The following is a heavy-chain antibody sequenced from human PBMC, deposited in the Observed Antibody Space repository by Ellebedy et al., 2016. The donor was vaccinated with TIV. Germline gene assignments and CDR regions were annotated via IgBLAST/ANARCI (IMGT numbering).Heavy chain of an antibody. CDR1: GFTVKNEY. D-gene: IGHD5-12*01. Sequence: PGGSLRLSCAASGFTVKNEYLSWVPQAPGKGLEWVSVIYGGSNTHFADSVKGRFTISRDNAQNSLYLHMNNLRAEDTAVYYCARDPNSPGDTGYGYYWGQGVVVTVST. J-gene: IGHJ4*02. CDR2: IYGGSNT. CDR3: ARDPNSPGDTGYGYY. V-gene: IGHV3-66*01.